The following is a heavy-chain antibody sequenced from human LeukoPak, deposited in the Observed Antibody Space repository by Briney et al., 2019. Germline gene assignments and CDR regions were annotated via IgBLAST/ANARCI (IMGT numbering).Heavy chain of an antibody. CDR1: GFTFSSYA. Sequence: GGSLRLSCAASGFTFSSYAMSWVRQAPGKGLEWVSAISGSGGSTYYADSVKGRFTISRDNSKNTLYLQMNSLRAEDTAVYYRARSADSSGFPYYWGQGTLVTVSS. V-gene: IGHV3-23*01. CDR3: ARSADSSGFPYY. CDR2: ISGSGGST. D-gene: IGHD3-22*01. J-gene: IGHJ4*02.